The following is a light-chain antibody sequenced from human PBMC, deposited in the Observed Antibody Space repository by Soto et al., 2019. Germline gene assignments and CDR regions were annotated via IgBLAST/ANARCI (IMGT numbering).Light chain of an antibody. CDR1: QSVTNSF. CDR2: GAS. J-gene: IGKJ4*01. V-gene: IGKV3-20*01. Sequence: EILMTQSPSTLSLSPGERATLSCGASQSVTNSFLAWYQQKPGHAPSLLIYGASSRATGIPDRFSGSGSGTDFTLTISRLEPEDFAVYYCQQYGTSLLFGGGTKVDIK. CDR3: QQYGTSLL.